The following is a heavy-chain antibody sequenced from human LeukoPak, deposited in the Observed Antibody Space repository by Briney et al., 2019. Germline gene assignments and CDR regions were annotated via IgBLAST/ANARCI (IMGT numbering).Heavy chain of an antibody. D-gene: IGHD3-3*01. CDR2: MNPNSGNT. Sequence: ASVKVSCKASGYTFTSYDINWVRQATGQGLEWMGWMNPNSGNTGYAQKFQGRVTMTRNTSISTAYMELSSLRSEDTAVYYRASRSGDFWSGYYSPWGQGTLVTVSS. CDR3: ASRSGDFWSGYYSP. V-gene: IGHV1-8*01. J-gene: IGHJ5*02. CDR1: GYTFTSYD.